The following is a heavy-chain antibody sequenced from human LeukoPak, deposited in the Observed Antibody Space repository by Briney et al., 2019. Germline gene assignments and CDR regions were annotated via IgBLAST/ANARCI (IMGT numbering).Heavy chain of an antibody. D-gene: IGHD3-10*01. Sequence: ASVKVSCKASGYTFTDNYVHWVRQAPGQGLEWMGWINPNSGGTNYAQKFQGRVTMTRDTSISTAYMELRSLRSDDTAVYYCARDPLRFGELLGYFDYWGQGTLVTVSS. CDR1: GYTFTDNY. CDR3: ARDPLRFGELLGYFDY. J-gene: IGHJ4*02. V-gene: IGHV1-2*02. CDR2: INPNSGGT.